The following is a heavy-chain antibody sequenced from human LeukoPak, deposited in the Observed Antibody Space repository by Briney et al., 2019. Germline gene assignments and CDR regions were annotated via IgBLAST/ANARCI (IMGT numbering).Heavy chain of an antibody. CDR1: GFTFDDYG. CDR3: ARSGDFWSGYRNYYFDY. J-gene: IGHJ4*02. V-gene: IGHV3-20*04. D-gene: IGHD3-3*01. CDR2: INWNGGST. Sequence: GGSLRLSCAASGFTFDDYGMSWVRQAPGKGLEWVSGINWNGGSTGYADSVKGRFTISRDNAKNSLYLQMNSLGAEDTALYYCARSGDFWSGYRNYYFDYWGQGTLVTVSS.